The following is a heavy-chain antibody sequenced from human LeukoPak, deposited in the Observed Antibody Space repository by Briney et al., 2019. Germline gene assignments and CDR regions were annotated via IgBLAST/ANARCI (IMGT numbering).Heavy chain of an antibody. CDR3: TGGKDTYYDFWSGYYTGYYFDY. Sequence: GGSLRLSCAASGFTFSSYWMSWVRQAPGKGLEWVANIKQDGSEKYYVDSVKGRFTISRDNAKNSLYLKMNSLRAEDSAVYYCTGGKDTYYDFWSGYYTGYYFDYWGQGTLVTVSS. CDR1: GFTFSSYW. V-gene: IGHV3-7*01. J-gene: IGHJ4*02. CDR2: IKQDGSEK. D-gene: IGHD3-3*01.